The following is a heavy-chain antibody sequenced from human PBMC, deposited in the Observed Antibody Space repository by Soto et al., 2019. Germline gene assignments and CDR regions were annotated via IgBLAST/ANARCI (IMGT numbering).Heavy chain of an antibody. Sequence: SETLSLTCTVSGGSISSYYWSWIRQPPGKGLEWIGYIYYSGSTNYNPSLKSRVTISVDTSKNQFSLKLSSVTAADTAVYYCARHNGGFWCGCCTGSYYYYCMDVWGQGTTVTVSS. CDR2: IYYSGST. D-gene: IGHD3-3*01. J-gene: IGHJ6*02. V-gene: IGHV4-59*08. CDR3: ARHNGGFWCGCCTGSYYYYCMDV. CDR1: GGSISSYY.